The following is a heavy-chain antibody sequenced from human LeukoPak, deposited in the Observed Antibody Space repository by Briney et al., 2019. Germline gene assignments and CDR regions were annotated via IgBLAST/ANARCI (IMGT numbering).Heavy chain of an antibody. J-gene: IGHJ4*02. Sequence: GRSLRLSCAGFGLTLSGYSIHWVRQAPGKGLEWVAVTSFDESNKYYADSVKGRFTISRDNSMNTVYLQMYSLRDGDTAVYYCARAKRFSSGWLDCFDYWGQGTLVTVSS. CDR2: TSFDESNK. CDR3: ARAKRFSSGWLDCFDY. D-gene: IGHD6-19*01. V-gene: IGHV3-30*04. CDR1: GLTLSGYS.